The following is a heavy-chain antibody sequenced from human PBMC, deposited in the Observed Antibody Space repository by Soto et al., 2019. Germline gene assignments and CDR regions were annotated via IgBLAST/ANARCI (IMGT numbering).Heavy chain of an antibody. V-gene: IGHV3-33*01. Sequence: GGSLRLSCAAAGFTFSSYGIHWVRQAPGKGLEGVAVIWYEGKKKNYAESVKGRFNISRENSKNTLYLQMNSLRAEDTAVYYCARDLGYGGNFSYYYYGMDVWGQGTTVTVSS. CDR2: IWYEGKKK. CDR1: GFTFSSYG. CDR3: ARDLGYGGNFSYYYYGMDV. J-gene: IGHJ6*02. D-gene: IGHD2-21*02.